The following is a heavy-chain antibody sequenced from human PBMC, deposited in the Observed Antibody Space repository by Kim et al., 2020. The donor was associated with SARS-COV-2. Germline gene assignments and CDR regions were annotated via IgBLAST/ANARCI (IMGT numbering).Heavy chain of an antibody. J-gene: IGHJ4*02. Sequence: ADSVKGRFTISRDNAKNSLYLQMNSLRAEDTAVYYCAREGRATTVTTLDYWGQGTLVTVSS. V-gene: IGHV3-21*01. D-gene: IGHD4-17*01. CDR3: AREGRATTVTTLDY.